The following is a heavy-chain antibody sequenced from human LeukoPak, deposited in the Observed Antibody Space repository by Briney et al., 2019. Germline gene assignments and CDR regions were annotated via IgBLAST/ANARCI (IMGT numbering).Heavy chain of an antibody. V-gene: IGHV4-30-2*01. CDR2: IYHSGST. CDR1: GGSISSGGYY. CDR3: ARRYCSSTSFYCDYFDY. D-gene: IGHD2-2*01. Sequence: PSETLSLTCTVSGGSISSGGYYWRWIRQPPGKGLEWIGYIYHSGSTYYNPSLKSRVTISVDRPKNQFSLKLSSVTAADTAVYYCARRYCSSTSFYCDYFDYWGQGTLVTVSS. J-gene: IGHJ4*02.